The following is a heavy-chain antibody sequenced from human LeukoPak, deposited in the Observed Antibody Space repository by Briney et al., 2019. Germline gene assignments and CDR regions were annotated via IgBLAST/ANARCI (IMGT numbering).Heavy chain of an antibody. V-gene: IGHV3-30*18. CDR2: ISYDGSNK. J-gene: IGHJ4*02. D-gene: IGHD5-18*01. CDR3: AKGYIDTAMVLGY. CDR1: GFTFSSYG. Sequence: PGGTLRLSCAASGFTFSSYGMHWVRQAPGKGLEWVAVISYDGSNKYYADSVKGRFTISRDNSKNTLYLQMNSLRAEDTAVYYCAKGYIDTAMVLGYWGQGTLVTVSS.